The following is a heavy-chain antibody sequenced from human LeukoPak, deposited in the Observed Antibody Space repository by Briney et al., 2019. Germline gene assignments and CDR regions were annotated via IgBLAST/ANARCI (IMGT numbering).Heavy chain of an antibody. V-gene: IGHV4-34*01. Sequence: SETLSLTCAVYGGSFSGYYWSWIRQPPGKGLEWIGEINHSGSTNYNPSLKSRVTISVDTSKNQFSLKLSSVTAADTAVYYCARQSSSPIDYWGQGTLVTVSS. CDR3: ARQSSSPIDY. CDR2: INHSGST. CDR1: GGSFSGYY. J-gene: IGHJ4*02. D-gene: IGHD6-13*01.